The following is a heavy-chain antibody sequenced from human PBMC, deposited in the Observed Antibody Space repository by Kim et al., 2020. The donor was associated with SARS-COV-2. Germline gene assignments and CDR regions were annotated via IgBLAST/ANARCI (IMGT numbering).Heavy chain of an antibody. CDR3: AKEVATGTKSHGMDV. D-gene: IGHD1-1*01. J-gene: IGHJ6*02. V-gene: IGHV3-23*01. Sequence: DSVKGRFTNSRDNSKNTLYLQMNSLRAEDTAVYYCAKEVATGTKSHGMDVWGQGTTVTVSS.